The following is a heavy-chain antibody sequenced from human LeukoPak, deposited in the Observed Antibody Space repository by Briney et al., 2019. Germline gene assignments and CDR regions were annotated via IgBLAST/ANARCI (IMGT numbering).Heavy chain of an antibody. CDR3: ARDAGDYFDY. CDR1: GCSVNSDSYH. CDR2: IHYRGST. V-gene: IGHV4-61*01. Sequence: SETLSRTCSVSGCSVNSDSYHWSWIRQPPGKGLEWIGYIHYRGSTIQKPSLKSRVTISVDTSRNQSSLKLTSVTAADTAVYYCARDAGDYFDYWGQGTLVTVSS. D-gene: IGHD1-26*01. J-gene: IGHJ4*02.